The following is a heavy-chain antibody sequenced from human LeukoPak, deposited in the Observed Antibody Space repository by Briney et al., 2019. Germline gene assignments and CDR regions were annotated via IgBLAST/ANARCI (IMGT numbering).Heavy chain of an antibody. CDR2: IGGSGGST. J-gene: IGHJ4*02. CDR3: ATTLDVMTTVTTLKFDY. Sequence: GGSLRLSCAASGFTFSSYAMSWVRQAPGKGLEWVSAIGGSGGSTYYADSVKGRFTISRDNSKNTLYLQMNSLRAEDTAVYYCATTLDVMTTVTTLKFDYWGQGTLVTVSS. CDR1: GFTFSSYA. V-gene: IGHV3-23*01. D-gene: IGHD4-17*01.